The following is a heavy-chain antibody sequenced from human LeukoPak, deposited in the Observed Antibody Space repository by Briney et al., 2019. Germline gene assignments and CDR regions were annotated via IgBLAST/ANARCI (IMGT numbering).Heavy chain of an antibody. CDR1: GYTFTSYD. CDR3: ATLGQGPRKYYYYYYYMDV. V-gene: IGHV1-8*03. Sequence: GASVKVSCKASGYTFTSYDINWVRQATGRGLEWMGWMNPNSGNTGYAQKFQGRVTITRNTSISTAYMELSSLRSEDTAVYYCATLGQGPRKYYYYYYYMDVWGKGTTVTVSS. CDR2: MNPNSGNT. J-gene: IGHJ6*03. D-gene: IGHD7-27*01.